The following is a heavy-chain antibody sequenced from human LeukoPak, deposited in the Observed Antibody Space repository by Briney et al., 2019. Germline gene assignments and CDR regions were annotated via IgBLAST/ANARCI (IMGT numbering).Heavy chain of an antibody. CDR1: GGSFSGYY. V-gene: IGHV4-34*01. Sequence: PSETLSLTCAVYGGSFSGYYWSWIRQPPGKGLEWIGEINHSGSTNYNPSLKSRVTISVDTSKNQFSLKLSSVTAADTAVYYCARDGRAARPGLFDYWGQGTLVTVSS. J-gene: IGHJ4*02. CDR2: INHSGST. CDR3: ARDGRAARPGLFDY. D-gene: IGHD6-6*01.